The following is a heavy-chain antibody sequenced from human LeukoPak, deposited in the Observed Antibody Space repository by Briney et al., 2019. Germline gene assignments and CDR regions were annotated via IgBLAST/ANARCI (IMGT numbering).Heavy chain of an antibody. V-gene: IGHV1-2*02. CDR1: GYNFTGHY. CDR2: INPNTGGT. CDR3: ARDSDLSY. Sequence: SVKVSCKASGYNFTGHYMHWVRQAPGQWLEWMGWINPNTGGTNYAQKFQGRVTMTRDTSISTVYMELSRLRYDDTAVYYCARDSDLSYWGQGAQVAVSS. J-gene: IGHJ4*02. D-gene: IGHD1-26*01.